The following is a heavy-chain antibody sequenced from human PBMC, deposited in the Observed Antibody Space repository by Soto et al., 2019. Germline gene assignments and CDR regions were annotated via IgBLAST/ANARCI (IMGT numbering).Heavy chain of an antibody. D-gene: IGHD3-22*01. CDR2: IIPIFGTA. V-gene: IGHV1-69*06. CDR3: ARVPTHYYDSSGYYPNWFDP. CDR1: GGTFSSSA. Sequence: QVQLVQSGAEVKKPGSSVKVSCKASGGTFSSSAISWVRQAPGQVLEWLGGIIPIFGTANYAQKFQGRVTLTADKSTSTAYMELSSLRSEDTAVYYCARVPTHYYDSSGYYPNWFDPWGQGTLVTVSS. J-gene: IGHJ5*02.